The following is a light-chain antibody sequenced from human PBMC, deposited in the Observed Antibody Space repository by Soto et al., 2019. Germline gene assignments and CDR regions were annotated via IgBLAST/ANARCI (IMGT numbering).Light chain of an antibody. Sequence: EIVLTQSPSTLSVSPGQRATLSCMASQSISRNLAWYQQKPGQAPRLLIYGASTRATGIPARFSGSGSGTEFTLTISCLQSEDFATYYCQQYYSYPITFGQGTRLEIK. CDR1: QSISRN. J-gene: IGKJ5*01. V-gene: IGKV3-15*01. CDR3: QQYYSYPIT. CDR2: GAS.